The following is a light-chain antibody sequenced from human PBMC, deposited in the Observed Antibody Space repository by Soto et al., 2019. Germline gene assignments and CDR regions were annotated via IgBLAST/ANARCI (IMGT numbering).Light chain of an antibody. J-gene: IGLJ2*01. V-gene: IGLV2-11*01. CDR1: SSDVGGYNY. CDR2: EVS. Sequence: QSALTQPRSVSASPGQSVTISCTGTSSDVGGYNYVSWYQQHPGKAPKLMIYEVSYRPSGVSDRFSGSKSGNTASLTISGLQAEDEADYYCCSYAGSTTRAQFGGGTKLTVL. CDR3: CSYAGSTTRAQ.